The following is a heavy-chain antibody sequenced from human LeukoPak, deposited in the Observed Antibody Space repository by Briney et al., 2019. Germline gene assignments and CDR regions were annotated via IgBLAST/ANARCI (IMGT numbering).Heavy chain of an antibody. V-gene: IGHV3-23*01. Sequence: GSLRLSCAASGISFRNYAMSWVRHAPARGPEWVSSPRGNDETFYADSVKGRFTLSRDDSRNTVYLQLNNLRVEDTAIYCCARASWVSDPDAVRWGQGTQVTVSS. CDR3: ARASWVSDPDAVR. CDR1: GISFRNYA. CDR2: PRGNDET. J-gene: IGHJ4*02. D-gene: IGHD3-10*01.